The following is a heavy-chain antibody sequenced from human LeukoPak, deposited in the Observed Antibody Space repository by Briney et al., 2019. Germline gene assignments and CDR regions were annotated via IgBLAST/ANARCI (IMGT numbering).Heavy chain of an antibody. CDR3: ARGAQTSYCSSTSCYRSYYYMDV. D-gene: IGHD2-2*01. CDR1: GGSISSYY. Sequence: PSETLSLTCTVSGGSISSYYWSWIRQPAGKGLEWIGRIYTSGSTNYNPSLKSRVTMSVDTSKNQFSLKLSSVTAADTAVYYCARGAQTSYCSSTSCYRSYYYMDVWGKGTTVTVSS. CDR2: IYTSGST. V-gene: IGHV4-4*07. J-gene: IGHJ6*03.